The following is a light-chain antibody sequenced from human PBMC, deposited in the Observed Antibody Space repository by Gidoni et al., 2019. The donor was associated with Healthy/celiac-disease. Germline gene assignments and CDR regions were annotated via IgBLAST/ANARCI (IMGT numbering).Light chain of an antibody. V-gene: IGKV2-28*01. J-gene: IGKJ3*01. CDR2: FGS. CDR3: MQALQTPPFT. Sequence: DIVMTQSPRSRPVTPGEQASIPCRSSQSLLHSNGYHYLEWYLQKPGQSPQLLIYFGSNRASGVPDRFRGSGSGTDFTLKISRVEAEDVGVYYCMQALQTPPFTFGPGTKVDIK. CDR1: QSLLHSNGYHY.